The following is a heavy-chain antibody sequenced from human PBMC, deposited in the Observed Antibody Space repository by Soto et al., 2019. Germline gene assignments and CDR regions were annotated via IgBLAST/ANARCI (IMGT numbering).Heavy chain of an antibody. CDR2: ISGSGAGT. CDR3: ANARYCYGGSCYGLPYYYGMDV. V-gene: IGHV3-23*01. J-gene: IGHJ6*02. D-gene: IGHD2-15*01. CDR1: GFTFSSYS. Sequence: EVQLLESGGTLVQPGGSLRLSCAASGFTFSSYSMSWVRQAPGKGLEWVSGISGSGAGTYYADSVQGRFTISRDNSENKVYLQMNSLRAEDTAVYYCANARYCYGGSCYGLPYYYGMDVWGQGTTVTVSS.